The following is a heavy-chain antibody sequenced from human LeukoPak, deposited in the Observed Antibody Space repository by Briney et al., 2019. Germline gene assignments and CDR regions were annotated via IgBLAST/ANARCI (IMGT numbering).Heavy chain of an antibody. CDR3: ARDPWYYDSSGP. Sequence: KASETLSLTCAVYGGSFSGYYWSWIRQPPGKGLEWIGEINHSGSTNYNPSLKSRVTISVDTSKNQFSLKLSSVTAADTAVYYCARDPWYYDSSGPWGQGTLVTVSS. CDR1: GGSFSGYY. J-gene: IGHJ5*02. V-gene: IGHV4-34*01. CDR2: INHSGST. D-gene: IGHD3-22*01.